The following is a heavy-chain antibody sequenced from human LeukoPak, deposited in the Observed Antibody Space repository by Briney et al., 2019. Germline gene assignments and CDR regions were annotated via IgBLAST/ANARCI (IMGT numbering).Heavy chain of an antibody. V-gene: IGHV3-66*02. CDR1: GFTVSSNY. Sequence: PGGSLRLSCAASGFTVSSNYMSWVRQAPGKGLEWVSVIYSGGSTYYADSVKGRFTISRDNSKNTLYLQMNSLRAEDTAVYYCARDCSSTSCRDRGDYWGQGTLVTVSS. J-gene: IGHJ4*02. CDR3: ARDCSSTSCRDRGDY. CDR2: IYSGGST. D-gene: IGHD2-2*01.